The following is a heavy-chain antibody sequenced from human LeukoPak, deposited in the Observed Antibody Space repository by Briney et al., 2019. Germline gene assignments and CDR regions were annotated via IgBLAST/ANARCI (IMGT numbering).Heavy chain of an antibody. V-gene: IGHV4-34*01. Sequence: PSETLSLTCAMSGGSFSGYYWTWIRQPPGKGLEWIGEINHSGSTNYNPSLKSRVTISVDTSKNQFSLKLSSVTAADTAVYYCARRDRGPLRSPRGYFDYWGQGTLVTVSS. CDR3: ARRDRGPLRSPRGYFDY. CDR1: GGSFSGYY. J-gene: IGHJ4*02. CDR2: INHSGST. D-gene: IGHD2/OR15-2a*01.